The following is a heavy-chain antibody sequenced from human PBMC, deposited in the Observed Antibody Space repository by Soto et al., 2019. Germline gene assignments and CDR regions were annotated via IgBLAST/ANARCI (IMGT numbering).Heavy chain of an antibody. CDR1: RFTFSLYA. Sequence: GGPLRLSCTASRFTFSLYALSWVRQAPGKGLEWVSAISGSGGSTCYACSVKGRFTISGDNAKNTLYLQMNSLRAEDTAVYYCAKGFDDFWSGSQLYYFDYWGQGTLVTVSS. CDR2: ISGSGGST. CDR3: AKGFDDFWSGSQLYYFDY. V-gene: IGHV3-23*01. D-gene: IGHD3-3*01. J-gene: IGHJ4*02.